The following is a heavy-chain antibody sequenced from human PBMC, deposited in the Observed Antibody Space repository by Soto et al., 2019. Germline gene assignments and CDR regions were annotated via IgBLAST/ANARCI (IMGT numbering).Heavy chain of an antibody. Sequence: PGGSLRLSCAASGFTFSSYAMSWVRQAPGKGLEWVSAISGSGGSTYYADSVKGRFTISRDNSKNTLYLQMNSLRAEDTAVYCCAKDLDVWGSLFDYWGQGTLVTVSS. D-gene: IGHD3-16*01. CDR3: AKDLDVWGSLFDY. CDR2: ISGSGGST. J-gene: IGHJ4*02. CDR1: GFTFSSYA. V-gene: IGHV3-23*01.